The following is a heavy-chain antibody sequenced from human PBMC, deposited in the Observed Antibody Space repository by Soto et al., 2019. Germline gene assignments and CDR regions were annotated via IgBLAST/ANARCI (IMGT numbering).Heavy chain of an antibody. CDR3: ARVSFDTSGYADY. Sequence: ASVKVSCKASGYILSTYTMHWVRQAPGQRLEWMGWINAANGNTKYSQNFQGRVTISRDTSASTAYLVLSSLRAEDTAVYYWARVSFDTSGYADYWGQGTLVTVSS. D-gene: IGHD3-22*01. J-gene: IGHJ4*02. CDR2: INAANGNT. V-gene: IGHV1-3*01. CDR1: GYILSTYT.